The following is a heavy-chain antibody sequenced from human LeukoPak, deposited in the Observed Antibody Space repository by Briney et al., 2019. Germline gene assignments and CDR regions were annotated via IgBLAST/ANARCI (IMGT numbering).Heavy chain of an antibody. Sequence: PSETLSLTCSVSGGSISSYFWSWIRQPAGKGLEWVGRFYNSGGTKYNPSLQGRVTMSVDTSKNQFYLKLRSVTAADTAMYYCTRGAPGTAARADYWGQGTLVTVSS. D-gene: IGHD6-25*01. CDR1: GGSISSYF. J-gene: IGHJ4*02. CDR2: FYNSGGT. CDR3: TRGAPGTAARADY. V-gene: IGHV4-4*07.